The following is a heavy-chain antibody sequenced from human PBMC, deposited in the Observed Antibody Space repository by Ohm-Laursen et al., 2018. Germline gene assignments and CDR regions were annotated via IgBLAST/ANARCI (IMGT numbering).Heavy chain of an antibody. D-gene: IGHD4/OR15-4a*01. J-gene: IGHJ3*02. CDR3: ARGLTRSAFDI. CDR2: INPNSGAT. V-gene: IGHV1-2*02. CDR1: GYTFTGYY. Sequence: ASVKVSCKASGYTFTGYYMHWVRQAPGQGLEWMGWINPNSGATNYAQKFQGTVTMTRDTSISTDYMEVSSLTSDDTAVYYCARGLTRSAFDIWGQGTMVTVSS.